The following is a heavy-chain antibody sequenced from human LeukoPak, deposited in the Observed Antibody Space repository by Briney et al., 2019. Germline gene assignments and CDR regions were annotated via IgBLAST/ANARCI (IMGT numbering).Heavy chain of an antibody. CDR1: RFTFSSYS. Sequence: GRSLRLSCAASRFTFSSYSMHWVRQAPGKGLEWVAVISYDGSNKYYADSVRGRFTISRDNAKNTLYLQMDRLRAEDTAVYYCARDFTELAAAGSASWAQGTLVSVSS. V-gene: IGHV3-30*04. J-gene: IGHJ5*02. CDR2: ISYDGSNK. CDR3: ARDFTELAAAGSAS. D-gene: IGHD6-13*01.